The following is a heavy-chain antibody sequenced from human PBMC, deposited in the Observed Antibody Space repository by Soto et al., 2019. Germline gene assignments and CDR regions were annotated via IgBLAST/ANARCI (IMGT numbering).Heavy chain of an antibody. Sequence: EVQLVESGGGLVQPGDSLRLSCAASGLTFSSDWMSWVRQAPGKVLEWVANIKQDGSEEYYVDSVKGRFTISRDNAKKSLYLQMNSLRAEDTAVYYCARPAGWRSHSDFWGQGTLVTVSS. CDR3: ARPAGWRSHSDF. J-gene: IGHJ4*02. CDR2: IKQDGSEE. V-gene: IGHV3-7*01. CDR1: GLTFSSDW. D-gene: IGHD2-2*01.